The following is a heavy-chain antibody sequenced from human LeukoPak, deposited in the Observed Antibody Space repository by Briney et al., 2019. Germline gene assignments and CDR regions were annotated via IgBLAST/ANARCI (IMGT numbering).Heavy chain of an antibody. J-gene: IGHJ5*02. CDR1: GGSFRTYP. Sequence: ASVKVSCKASGGSFRTYPISWVRQAPGQGLEWMGGLTQFFRRTNYTQKFEGRLSITTDESSSTAYMELSDLRSDDTAVYYCARDTTSPSWVDPWGQGTLVPVSS. CDR2: LTQFFRRT. CDR3: ARDTTSPSWVDP. V-gene: IGHV1-69*05. D-gene: IGHD2-2*01.